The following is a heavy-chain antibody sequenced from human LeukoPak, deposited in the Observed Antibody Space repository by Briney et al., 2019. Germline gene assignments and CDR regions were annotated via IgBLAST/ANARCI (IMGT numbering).Heavy chain of an antibody. D-gene: IGHD1-14*01. V-gene: IGHV3-9*01. CDR2: ISWNSGSI. CDR3: AKDLTEKGYYMDV. Sequence: GGSLRLSCAASGFTVSSYGMTWVRLAPGKGLEWVSGISWNSGSIGYADSVKGRFTISRDNAKNSLYLQMNSLRAEDTALYYCAKDLTEKGYYMDVWGKGTTVTVSS. J-gene: IGHJ6*03. CDR1: GFTVSSYG.